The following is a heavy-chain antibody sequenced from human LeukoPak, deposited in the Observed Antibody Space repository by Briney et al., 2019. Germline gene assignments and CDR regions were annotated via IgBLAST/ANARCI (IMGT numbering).Heavy chain of an antibody. CDR3: ARDPMITFGGVIVLDP. D-gene: IGHD3-16*02. V-gene: IGHV1-2*02. J-gene: IGHJ5*02. Sequence: ASVKVSCKASGYTFTGYYMHWVRQAPGQGLEWMGWINPNSGGTNYAQKFQGRVTMTRDTSISTAYMEPSRLRSDDTAVYYCARDPMITFGGVIVLDPWGQGTLVTVSS. CDR2: INPNSGGT. CDR1: GYTFTGYY.